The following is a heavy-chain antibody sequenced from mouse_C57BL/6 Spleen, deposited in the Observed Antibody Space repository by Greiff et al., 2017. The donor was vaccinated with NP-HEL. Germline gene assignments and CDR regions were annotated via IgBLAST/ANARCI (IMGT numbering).Heavy chain of an antibody. J-gene: IGHJ1*03. CDR2: ISYSGST. D-gene: IGHD1-1*01. CDR1: GYSITSGYD. V-gene: IGHV3-1*01. Sequence: EVKLVESGPGMVKPSQSLSLTCTVTGYSITSGYDWHWIRHFPGNKLEWMGYISYSGSTNYNPSLKIRISITHDTSKNHFFLKLKSVTTEDTATYYCARGITTVVAPRYFDVWGTGTTVTVSS. CDR3: ARGITTVVAPRYFDV.